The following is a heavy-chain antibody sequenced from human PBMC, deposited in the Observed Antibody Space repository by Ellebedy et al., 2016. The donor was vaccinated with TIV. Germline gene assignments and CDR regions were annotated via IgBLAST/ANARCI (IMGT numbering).Heavy chain of an antibody. V-gene: IGHV3-7*01. CDR3: ARDGFGGFLAS. J-gene: IGHJ4*02. D-gene: IGHD3-10*01. Sequence: GESLKISCAASGLSFGSFWLSWVRQAPGKGLEWVAKLREDGSATFSADSVKGRFNLSRDNAKNSVYLHMNNLRVEDTAVYYCARDGFGGFLASWGPGTLITVPS. CDR1: GLSFGSFW. CDR2: LREDGSAT.